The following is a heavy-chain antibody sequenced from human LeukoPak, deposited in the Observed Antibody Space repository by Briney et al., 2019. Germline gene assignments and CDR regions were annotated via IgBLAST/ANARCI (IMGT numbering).Heavy chain of an antibody. Sequence: GGSLRLSCAASGFNFKLSAMSWGRQAPGKGLEWVALISGSGSRGSGIIGGHTYYADSVKGRFTISRDDSQNTVYLQMNSVRAEDTAIYFCAKGRCGDSSCWYFDAWAKGTRVTVSS. J-gene: IGHJ4*02. CDR1: GFNFKLSA. V-gene: IGHV3-23*01. CDR2: ISGSGSRGSGIIGGHT. D-gene: IGHD6-13*01. CDR3: AKGRCGDSSCWYFDA.